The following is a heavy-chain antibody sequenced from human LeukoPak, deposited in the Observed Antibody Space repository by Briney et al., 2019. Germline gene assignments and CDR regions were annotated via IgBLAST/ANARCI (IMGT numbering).Heavy chain of an antibody. CDR1: GYTFTSYG. D-gene: IGHD3-10*01. J-gene: IGHJ4*02. CDR2: ISAYNGNT. Sequence: ASVTVSCTASGYTFTSYGISWVRQAPGQGLEWMGWISAYNGNTNYAQKLQGRVTITTATSTITAYMELRSLRSDDTAVYYCARDRGHITMVRGVMGYWGQGTLVTVSS. V-gene: IGHV1-18*01. CDR3: ARDRGHITMVRGVMGY.